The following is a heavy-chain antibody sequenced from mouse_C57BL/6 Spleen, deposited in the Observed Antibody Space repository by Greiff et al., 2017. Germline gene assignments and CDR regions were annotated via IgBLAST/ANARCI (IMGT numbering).Heavy chain of an antibody. CDR1: GFTFTDYY. CDR2: IRNKANGSTT. D-gene: IGHD2-5*01. CDR3: ASWDCSKPGNYAMEC. V-gene: IGHV7-3*01. Sequence: DVQLVESGGGLVQPGGSLSLSCAASGFTFTDYYMSWVRQPPGKALEWLGFIRNKANGSTTEYSASVKGRFTSSRANSQSFLYLQINALRAVDSATYYSASWDCSKPGNYAMECWGKAPTVTVAS. J-gene: IGHJ4*01.